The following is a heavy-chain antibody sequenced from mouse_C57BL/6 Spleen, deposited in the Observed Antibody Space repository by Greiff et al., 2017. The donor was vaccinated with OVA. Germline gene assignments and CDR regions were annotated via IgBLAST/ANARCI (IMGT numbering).Heavy chain of an antibody. CDR3: ARSSLYYYGSSFAY. CDR2: IRNKANGYTT. J-gene: IGHJ3*01. V-gene: IGHV7-3*01. D-gene: IGHD1-1*01. Sequence: EVKLMESGGGLVQPGGSLSLSCAASGFTFTDYYMSWVRQPPGKALEWLGFIRNKANGYTTEYSASVKGRFTISRDNSQSILYLQMNALRAEDSATYYCARSSLYYYGSSFAYWGQGTLVTVSA. CDR1: GFTFTDYY.